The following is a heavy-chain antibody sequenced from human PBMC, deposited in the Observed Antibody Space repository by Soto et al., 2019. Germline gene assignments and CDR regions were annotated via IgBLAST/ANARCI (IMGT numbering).Heavy chain of an antibody. CDR1: GYNFGGYW. CDR2: IYPSDSDT. Sequence: GESLKISCKGSGYNFGGYWIGWVRQMPGKGLEWMGIIYPSDSDTRYSPSFQGQVTISADKSISTAYLQWRSLKASDTAIYYCARGGIIGTPPESWGQGTRVTVSS. CDR3: ARGGIIGTPPES. V-gene: IGHV5-51*01. J-gene: IGHJ5*02. D-gene: IGHD1-7*01.